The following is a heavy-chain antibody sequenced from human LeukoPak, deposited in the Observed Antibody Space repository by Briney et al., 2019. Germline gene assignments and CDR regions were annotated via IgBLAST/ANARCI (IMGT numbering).Heavy chain of an antibody. J-gene: IGHJ4*02. CDR1: GGSLSAYY. CDR2: INHGGST. D-gene: IGHD3-3*01. Sequence: SETLSLTCAVYGGSLSAYYWTWTRQPPGKVLEWIGEINHGGSTNYNPSLKSRVTISIDTSKNQFSLKLSSVTAADTAVYYCARVIRITLFGVALPYYFDYWGQGTLVTVSS. V-gene: IGHV4-34*01. CDR3: ARVIRITLFGVALPYYFDY.